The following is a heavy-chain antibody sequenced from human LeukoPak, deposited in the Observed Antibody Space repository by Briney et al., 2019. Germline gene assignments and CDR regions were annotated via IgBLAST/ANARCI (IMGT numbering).Heavy chain of an antibody. V-gene: IGHV4-61*08. J-gene: IGHJ3*02. CDR1: GGSISSGGYY. CDR3: ARDYYYDSSGYYYGTYAFDI. D-gene: IGHD3-22*01. CDR2: IYYSGST. Sequence: SETLSLTCTVSGGSISSGGYYWSWIRQPPGKGLEWIGYIYYSGSTNYNPSLKSRVTISVDTSKNQFSLKLSSVTAADTAVYYCARDYYYDSSGYYYGTYAFDIWGQGTMVTVSS.